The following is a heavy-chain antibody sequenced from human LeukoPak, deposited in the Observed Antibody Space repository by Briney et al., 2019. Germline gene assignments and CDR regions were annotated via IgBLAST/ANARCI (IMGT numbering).Heavy chain of an antibody. Sequence: GGSLRLSCAASGFTFSSYAMSWVRQAPGKGLEWVSGISGSGGSTYYADSVKDRFTISRDNSKNILYLQMNSLRAEDTAVYYCTKGGNYAPLDYWGQGTLVTVSS. CDR3: TKGGNYAPLDY. J-gene: IGHJ4*02. V-gene: IGHV3-23*01. CDR2: ISGSGGST. D-gene: IGHD3-16*01. CDR1: GFTFSSYA.